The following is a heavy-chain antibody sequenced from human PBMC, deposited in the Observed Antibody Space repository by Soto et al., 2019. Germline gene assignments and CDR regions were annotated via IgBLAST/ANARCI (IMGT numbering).Heavy chain of an antibody. J-gene: IGHJ4*02. D-gene: IGHD4-17*01. Sequence: EVQVLESGGGLIQPGGTLRLSYTASRFIFSSYGMSWVRQAPGKGLEWVSGISGSVGSTWYADSVKGRFTISRDNSKKTLYLQMSSLRVDDTAVYYCAKSPVEYGTFDYWGQGTLVTVSS. CDR1: RFIFSSYG. CDR3: AKSPVEYGTFDY. CDR2: ISGSVGST. V-gene: IGHV3-23*01.